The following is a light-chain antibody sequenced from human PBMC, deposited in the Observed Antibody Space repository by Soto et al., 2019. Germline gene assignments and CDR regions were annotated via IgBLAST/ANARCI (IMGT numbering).Light chain of an antibody. Sequence: EIVLTQSPGTLSLSPGERATLSCRASQSVTSKYLAWYQQKPGQAPRLLIYGASSRATGIPDRFSGSGSGTDFTLTISRLEPDDFAVYYCQQYGSSSGWTFGQGTKVEIK. CDR2: GAS. CDR3: QQYGSSSGWT. V-gene: IGKV3-20*01. CDR1: QSVTSKY. J-gene: IGKJ1*01.